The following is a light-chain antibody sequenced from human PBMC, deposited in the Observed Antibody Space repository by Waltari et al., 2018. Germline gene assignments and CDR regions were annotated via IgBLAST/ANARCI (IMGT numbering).Light chain of an antibody. Sequence: DIEMTQSPSSLSASVGDRVTITCRANENVNNYLNWYQQKPGKAPNLLIYKASTLQSGVPSRFSGSGSGTEYTFTISSLQSEDAAIYYCQSGYDIPYSFGRGTNVEI. CDR3: QSGYDIPYS. J-gene: IGKJ2*03. V-gene: IGKV1-39*02. CDR2: KAS. CDR1: ENVNNY.